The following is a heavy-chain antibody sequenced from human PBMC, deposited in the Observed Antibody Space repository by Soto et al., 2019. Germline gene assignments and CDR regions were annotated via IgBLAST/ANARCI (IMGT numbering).Heavy chain of an antibody. V-gene: IGHV1-69*13. D-gene: IGHD2-2*01. CDR1: GGTFSSYA. CDR2: IIPIFGTA. J-gene: IGHJ4*02. CDR3: ARGRRDIVVVPAADYFDY. Sequence: SVKVSCKASGGTFSSYAISWVRQAPGQGLEWMGGIIPIFGTANYAQKFQGRVTITADESTSTAYMELSSLRSEDTAVYYCARGRRDIVVVPAADYFDYWGQGTLVTVSS.